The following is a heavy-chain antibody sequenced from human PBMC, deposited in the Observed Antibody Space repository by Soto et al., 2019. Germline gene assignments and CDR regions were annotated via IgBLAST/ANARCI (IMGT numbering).Heavy chain of an antibody. CDR2: IIPIFGTA. V-gene: IGHV1-69*06. J-gene: IGHJ4*02. D-gene: IGHD2-15*01. CDR3: AGASSRVSSVVAAY. CDR1: GGTFSSYA. Sequence: SVKVSCKASGGTFSSYAISWVRQAPGQGLEWMGGIIPIFGTANYAQKFQGRVTITADKSTSTAYMELSNLRSDDTAVYYCAGASSRVSSVVAAYWGQGTLVTVSS.